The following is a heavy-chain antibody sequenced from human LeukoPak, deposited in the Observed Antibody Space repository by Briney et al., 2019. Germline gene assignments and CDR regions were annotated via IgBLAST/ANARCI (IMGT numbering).Heavy chain of an antibody. CDR1: GFTLSGYT. CDR3: VQTIWKRELVAGDAFDI. CDR2: ISSSSNYI. J-gene: IGHJ3*02. Sequence: GGSLRLSCVESGFTLSGYTMNWVRQAPGKGLEWVSSISSSSNYIYYADSVKGRFTVSRDNAKNSLYLQLNSLRVDDTAVYYCVQTIWKRELVAGDAFDIWGQGTMVTVSS. V-gene: IGHV3-21*06. D-gene: IGHD1-26*01.